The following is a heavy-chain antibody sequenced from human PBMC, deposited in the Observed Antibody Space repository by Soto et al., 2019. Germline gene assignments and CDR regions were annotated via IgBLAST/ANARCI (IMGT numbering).Heavy chain of an antibody. D-gene: IGHD3-10*01. Sequence: PGGSVRLSCAASGFPFSSYAMTWVRQAPGKGLEWVSLISGSGGSTYYADSVKGRFTISRDNSRDTLYLQMNSLRAEDTAVYYCAKVHASRSYHNFPDYWGQGTLVTVSS. J-gene: IGHJ4*02. CDR1: GFPFSSYA. CDR3: AKVHASRSYHNFPDY. CDR2: ISGSGGST. V-gene: IGHV3-23*01.